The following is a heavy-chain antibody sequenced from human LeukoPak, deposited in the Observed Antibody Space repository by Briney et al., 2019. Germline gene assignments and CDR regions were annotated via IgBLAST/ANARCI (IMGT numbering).Heavy chain of an antibody. D-gene: IGHD2-15*01. CDR1: RVSISSSSYY. CDR3: ARPIKFDCSGGSCYGVPADAFDI. Sequence: SETLCLTCTVSRVSISSSSYYWGWIRQPPGKGLEWIGSIYCSGSTYYNPSLKSRVTISVDTSKNQFSLKLSSVTAADTAVYYCARPIKFDCSGGSCYGVPADAFDIWGQGTMVTVSS. V-gene: IGHV4-39*01. CDR2: IYCSGST. J-gene: IGHJ3*02.